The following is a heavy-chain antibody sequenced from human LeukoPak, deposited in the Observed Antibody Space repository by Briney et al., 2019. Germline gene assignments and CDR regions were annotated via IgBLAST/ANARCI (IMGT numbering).Heavy chain of an antibody. CDR1: GYPLINYY. V-gene: IGHV1-2*02. J-gene: IGHJ3*02. Sequence: GAPVKASSKPSGYPLINYYMHGVGRAPGRGLGGRGRIDPDSGGTSYAQNFQGRVTMTTDTSISTAYMELSRLRSDDTAVYYCAREYYDRSGRKHAFDIWGQGTMVTVSS. D-gene: IGHD3-22*01. CDR3: AREYYDRSGRKHAFDI. CDR2: IDPDSGGT.